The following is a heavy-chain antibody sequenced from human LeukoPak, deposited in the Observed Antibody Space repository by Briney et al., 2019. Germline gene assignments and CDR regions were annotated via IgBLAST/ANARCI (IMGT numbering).Heavy chain of an antibody. CDR1: GGSISSYY. D-gene: IGHD4-23*01. Sequence: SETLSLTCTVSGGSISSYYWSWLRQPAGKGLEWIGRIYTSGSTNYNPSLTRRVTMSVDTSKNQFSLKLSSVTAADTAVYYCARGDTVVADFDYWGQGTLVTVSS. CDR2: IYTSGST. V-gene: IGHV4-4*07. J-gene: IGHJ4*02. CDR3: ARGDTVVADFDY.